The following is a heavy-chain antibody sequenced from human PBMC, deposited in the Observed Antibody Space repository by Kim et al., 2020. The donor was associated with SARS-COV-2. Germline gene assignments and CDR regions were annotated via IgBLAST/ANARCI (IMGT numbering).Heavy chain of an antibody. J-gene: IGHJ4*02. V-gene: IGHV4-39*01. CDR2: IYYSGST. Sequence: SETLSLTCTVSGGSISSSSYYWGWIRQPPGKGLEWIGSIYYSGSTYYNPSLKSRVTISVDTSKNQFSLKLSSVTAADTAVYYCVGAVVKAFNYWGQGTLVTVSS. D-gene: IGHD2-15*01. CDR1: GGSISSSSYY. CDR3: VGAVVKAFNY.